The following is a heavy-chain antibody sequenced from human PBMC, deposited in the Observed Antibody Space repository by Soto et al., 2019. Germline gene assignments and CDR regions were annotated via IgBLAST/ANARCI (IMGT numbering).Heavy chain of an antibody. V-gene: IGHV4-30-4*01. J-gene: IGHJ2*01. D-gene: IGHD3-22*01. CDR3: ARMSYLYDNWYSDL. Sequence: LARAVCSSTMNNTDYSWRWNRQTPWKGLEWIGYVYYSGTTDYIPSLKSRLSMSIDKSQNQFTLKLNSVTAADTATYYCARMSYLYDNWYSDLWVRRTLVTGSS. CDR2: VYYSGTT. CDR1: SSTMNNTDYS.